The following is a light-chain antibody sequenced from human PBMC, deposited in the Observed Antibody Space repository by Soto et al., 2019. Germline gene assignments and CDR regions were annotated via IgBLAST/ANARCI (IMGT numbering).Light chain of an antibody. CDR2: HTS. Sequence: ETVMTQSPGTLSVSPGEGATLSCRASQRVGSDLAWYQQKPGQAPRLLIYHTSTRATGIPARFSGSGSGTEFTLTISSLQSEDYAVYYCQHYNNWPLTFVGGTKVEIK. CDR1: QRVGSD. CDR3: QHYNNWPLT. J-gene: IGKJ4*01. V-gene: IGKV3-15*01.